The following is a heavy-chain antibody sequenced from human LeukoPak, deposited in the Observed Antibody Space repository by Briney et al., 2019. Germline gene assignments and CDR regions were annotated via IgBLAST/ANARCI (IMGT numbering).Heavy chain of an antibody. CDR2: IHYSGST. D-gene: IGHD2/OR15-2a*01. CDR3: ARAAADTNSWYYFDY. J-gene: IGHJ4*02. Sequence: SQTLSLTCTVSGDSISRGDHYWSWIRQPPGKGLEWIGYIHYSGSTYYNPSVKSRVIISVAMSKNQFSLSLDSLTAADSAVYYCARAAADTNSWYYFDYWGQGTRVTVSS. CDR1: GDSISRGDHY. V-gene: IGHV4-30-4*01.